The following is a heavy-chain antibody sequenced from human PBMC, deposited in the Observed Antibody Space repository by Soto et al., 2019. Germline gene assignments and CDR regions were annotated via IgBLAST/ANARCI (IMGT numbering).Heavy chain of an antibody. Sequence: QVQLVQSGADVKKPGASVKVSCKASGYIFSSHCIYWVRQAPGQGLQWMGIINPGGGRTAYAQKFQGRGTLTRDMSTSTVYMERTSLTYDDTAVYYCARDVSGPGATYVMDVWGQGATGTVSS. V-gene: IGHV1-46*01. CDR1: GYIFSSHC. D-gene: IGHD2-2*01. J-gene: IGHJ6*02. CDR2: INPGGGRT. CDR3: ARDVSGPGATYVMDV.